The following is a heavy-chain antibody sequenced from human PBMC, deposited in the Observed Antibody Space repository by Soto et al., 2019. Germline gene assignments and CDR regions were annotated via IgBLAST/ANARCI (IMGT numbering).Heavy chain of an antibody. V-gene: IGHV4-59*12. Sequence: PSETLSLTCTVSGGSIITFYWSWILQPPWKGLEWIGYIYYSGSTYYNPSLKSRVTISVDTSKNQFSLNLTSVTAADTAVYYCARDKITGLFDYWGQGTLVTVSS. CDR1: GGSIITFY. D-gene: IGHD2-8*02. J-gene: IGHJ4*02. CDR3: ARDKITGLFDY. CDR2: IYYSGST.